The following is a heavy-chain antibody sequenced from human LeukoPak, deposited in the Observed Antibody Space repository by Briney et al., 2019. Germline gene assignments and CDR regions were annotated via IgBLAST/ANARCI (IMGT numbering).Heavy chain of an antibody. CDR3: ASSLDPMITFGELNWLDP. CDR1: GGTFSSYA. J-gene: IGHJ5*02. Sequence: ASVKVSCKASGGTFSSYAISWVRQAPGQGLEWMGRIIPILGIANYAQKFQGRVTITADKSTSTAYMELSSLRSEDTAVYYCASSLDPMITFGELNWLDPWGQGTLVTVSS. CDR2: IIPILGIA. V-gene: IGHV1-69*04. D-gene: IGHD3-16*01.